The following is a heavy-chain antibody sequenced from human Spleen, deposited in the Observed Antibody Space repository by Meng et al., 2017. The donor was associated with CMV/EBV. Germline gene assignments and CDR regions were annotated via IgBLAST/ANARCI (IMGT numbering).Heavy chain of an antibody. CDR2: IHYDGTYK. V-gene: IGHV3-30*02. D-gene: IGHD3-10*01. CDR3: AKGSPVNSAVFDY. Sequence: GESLKISCAASGFTFRSYGMHWVRQAPGKGLEWVAFIHYDGTYKNYAESVEGRFTVSRDNSKNTLYLQINTLRAEDTAVYYCAKGSPVNSAVFDYWGQGTLVTVSS. CDR1: GFTFRSYG. J-gene: IGHJ4*02.